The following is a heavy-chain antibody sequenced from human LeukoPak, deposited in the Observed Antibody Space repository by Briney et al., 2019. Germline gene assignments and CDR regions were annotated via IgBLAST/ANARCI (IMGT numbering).Heavy chain of an antibody. V-gene: IGHV1-69*13. Sequence: GASVKVSCKASGGTFSSYAISWVRQAPGQGLEWMEGIIPIFGTANYAQKFQGRVTITADESTSTAYMELSSLRSEDTAVYYCRWYQLLYGTGGDYFDYWGQGTLVTVSS. J-gene: IGHJ4*02. CDR1: GGTFSSYA. CDR3: RWYQLLYGTGGDYFDY. D-gene: IGHD2-2*02. CDR2: IIPIFGTA.